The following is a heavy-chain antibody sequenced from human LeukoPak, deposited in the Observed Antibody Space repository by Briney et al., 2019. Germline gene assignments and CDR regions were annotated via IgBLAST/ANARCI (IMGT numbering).Heavy chain of an antibody. CDR3: AGRSAGNLEY. CDR2: INSDGSGT. CDR1: GFTFSNYW. Sequence: GGSLRLSCAASGFTFSNYWMHWVRQAPGKGLVWVSRINSDGSGTGYADSVRGRFTISRDNAKNTLYLQISSLRAEDTAVYYCAGRSAGNLEYWGQGTLVSVSS. V-gene: IGHV3-74*01. J-gene: IGHJ4*02. D-gene: IGHD2-15*01.